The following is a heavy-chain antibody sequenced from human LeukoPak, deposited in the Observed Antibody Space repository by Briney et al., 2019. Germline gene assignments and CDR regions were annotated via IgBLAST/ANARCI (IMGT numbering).Heavy chain of an antibody. J-gene: IGHJ4*02. D-gene: IGHD2/OR15-2a*01. Sequence: GGSLRLSCVASGFAFSDYWMSWVRQAPGKGLEWVANLKQDGSDKYYMGSVKGRFAISRDNARNTVYLQMNSLRVEDTALYYCVRDSRARILYKPEDWRQGVLVTVSS. V-gene: IGHV3-7*01. CDR3: VRDSRARILYKPED. CDR2: LKQDGSDK. CDR1: GFAFSDYW.